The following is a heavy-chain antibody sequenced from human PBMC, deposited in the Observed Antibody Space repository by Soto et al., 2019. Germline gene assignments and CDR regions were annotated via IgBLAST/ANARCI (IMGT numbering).Heavy chain of an antibody. J-gene: IGHJ4*02. V-gene: IGHV4-34*01. CDR3: ARESPHHISSWYYFDD. CDR2: INHSGST. CDR1: CGSFSGYY. Sequence: SETLSRTCAVYCGSFSGYYWSCIRQPPWKGLEWIVEINHSGSTNYNPSLKSRVTISVDTSKNQFSMKLSSVTAAETAVYYCARESPHHISSWYYFDDWGPGTLVTFSS. D-gene: IGHD6-13*01.